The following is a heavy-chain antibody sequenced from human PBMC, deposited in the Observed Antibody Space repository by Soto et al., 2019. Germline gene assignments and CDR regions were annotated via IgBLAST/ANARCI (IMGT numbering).Heavy chain of an antibody. J-gene: IGHJ4*02. CDR1: GFTFSSYA. Sequence: QVQLVESGGGVVQPGRSLRLSCAASGFTFSSYAMHWVRQAPGKGLEWVTVISYDGSNKYYADSVKGRFTISRDNSKNTLYLQMNSLRAEDTAVYYCARVEIPVAGTAFYIDYWGQGTLVTVSS. CDR2: ISYDGSNK. CDR3: ARVEIPVAGTAFYIDY. D-gene: IGHD6-19*01. V-gene: IGHV3-30-3*01.